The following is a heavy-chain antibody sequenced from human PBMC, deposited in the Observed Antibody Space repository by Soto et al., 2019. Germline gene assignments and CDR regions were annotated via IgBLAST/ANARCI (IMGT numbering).Heavy chain of an antibody. J-gene: IGHJ6*02. V-gene: IGHV3-21*04. D-gene: IGHD2-2*02. CDR2: ISSSSSYI. CDR3: ARDTVVVVPAAISGSYSGMDV. Sequence: QRLSCAASGFTFSSYSMNWVRQAPGKGLEWVSSISSSSSYIYYADSVKGRFTISRDNAKNSLYLQMNSLRAEDTAVYYCARDTVVVVPAAISGSYSGMDVWGQGXTVTVSS. CDR1: GFTFSSYS.